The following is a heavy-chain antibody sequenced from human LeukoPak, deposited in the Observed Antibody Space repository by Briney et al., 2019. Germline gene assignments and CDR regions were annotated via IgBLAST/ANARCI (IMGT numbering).Heavy chain of an antibody. D-gene: IGHD3-3*01. J-gene: IGHJ4*02. V-gene: IGHV1-2*04. CDR1: GYTFTGYY. CDR2: INPNSGGT. Sequence: GASVKVSCKASGYTFTGYYMHWVRQAPGQGLEWMGWINPNSGGTNYAQKFQGWVTMTRDTSISTAYMELSRLRSDDTAVYYCARGTLLDFWSGYYTDYWGQGTLVTVSS. CDR3: ARGTLLDFWSGYYTDY.